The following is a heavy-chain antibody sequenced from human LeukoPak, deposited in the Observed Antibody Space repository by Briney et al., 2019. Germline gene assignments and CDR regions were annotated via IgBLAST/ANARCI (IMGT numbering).Heavy chain of an antibody. Sequence: PSETLSLTCTVSGGSISSYYWSWIRQPAGKGLEWIGRIYTSGSTNYNPSLKSRVTISVDTSKNQFSLKLSSVTAADTAVYYCARVMGTPWMGYFDYWGQGTLVTVSS. CDR1: GGSISSYY. CDR2: IYTSGST. V-gene: IGHV4-4*07. J-gene: IGHJ4*02. CDR3: ARVMGTPWMGYFDY. D-gene: IGHD1-1*01.